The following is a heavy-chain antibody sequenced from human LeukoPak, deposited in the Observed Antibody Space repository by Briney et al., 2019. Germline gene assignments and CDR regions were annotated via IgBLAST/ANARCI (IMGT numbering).Heavy chain of an antibody. CDR1: GFTFSSYW. J-gene: IGHJ4*02. D-gene: IGHD1-26*01. Sequence: GGSLRLSCAASGFTFSSYWMHGVRQAPGKGLVWVSRIKSDGSSTSHADSVKGRFTIARDNAKNTLYLQMNSLRDEDTAVYYCARDRNTGSSYENLFEYWGQGSLVTVSS. V-gene: IGHV3-74*01. CDR2: IKSDGSST. CDR3: ARDRNTGSSYENLFEY.